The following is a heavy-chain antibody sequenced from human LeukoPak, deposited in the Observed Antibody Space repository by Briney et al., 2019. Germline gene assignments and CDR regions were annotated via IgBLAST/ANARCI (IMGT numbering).Heavy chain of an antibody. CDR2: IYHSGST. CDR3: ARVGVTTTDMVRGVITDY. J-gene: IGHJ4*02. Sequence: PSETLSLTCTVSGYSISSGYYWGWIRQPPGKGLEWIGSIYHSGSTYYNPSLKSRVTISVDTSKNQFSLKLSSVTAADTAVYYCARVGVTTTDMVRGVITDYWGQGTLVTVSS. CDR1: GYSISSGYY. D-gene: IGHD3-10*01. V-gene: IGHV4-38-2*02.